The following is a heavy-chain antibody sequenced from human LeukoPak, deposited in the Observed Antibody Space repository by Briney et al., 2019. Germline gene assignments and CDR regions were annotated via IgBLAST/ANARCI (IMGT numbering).Heavy chain of an antibody. V-gene: IGHV1-8*01. CDR1: GYTFTSYD. J-gene: IGHJ3*02. D-gene: IGHD3-10*01. Sequence: GASVKVSCKASGYTFTSYDINWVRQATGQGLEWMGWMNPNSGNTGYAQKFQGRVTMTRNTSISTAYMELSSLRSEDTAVYYCARIRPDYYGSGSYYNGNAFDIWAKGQWSPSLQ. CDR2: MNPNSGNT. CDR3: ARIRPDYYGSGSYYNGNAFDI.